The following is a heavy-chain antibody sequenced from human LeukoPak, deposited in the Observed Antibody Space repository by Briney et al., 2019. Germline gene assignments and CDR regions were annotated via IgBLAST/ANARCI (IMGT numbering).Heavy chain of an antibody. J-gene: IGHJ4*02. Sequence: ASVKVSCKASGYTFTSYGISWVRQAPGQGLEWMGWISAYNGNTNYAQKLQGRVTMTTDTSTSTAYMELRSLRSDDTAVYYCARRRYCSSTSCYAPGYFDYWGQGTLVTVSS. CDR1: GYTFTSYG. V-gene: IGHV1-18*04. CDR2: ISAYNGNT. CDR3: ARRRYCSSTSCYAPGYFDY. D-gene: IGHD2-2*01.